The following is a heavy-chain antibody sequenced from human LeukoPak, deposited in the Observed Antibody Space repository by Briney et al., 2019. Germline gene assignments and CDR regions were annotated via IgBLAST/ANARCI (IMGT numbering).Heavy chain of an antibody. J-gene: IGHJ4*02. CDR3: AKDWWDE. Sequence: GGSLRLSCAASGFTFSSYAMSWVRQAPGKGQEWVSTISGSGTSTYYADSVKGRFTISRDISKSTLYLQMDSLRADDTAVYYCAKDWWDEWGQGTLVTVSS. D-gene: IGHD1-26*01. CDR2: ISGSGTST. CDR1: GFTFSSYA. V-gene: IGHV3-23*01.